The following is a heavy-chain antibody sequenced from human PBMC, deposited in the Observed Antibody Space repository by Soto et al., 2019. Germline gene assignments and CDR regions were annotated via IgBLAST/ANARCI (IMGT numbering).Heavy chain of an antibody. D-gene: IGHD2-2*01. V-gene: IGHV3-23*01. J-gene: IGHJ4*02. Sequence: EVQLLESGGGLVQPGGSLRLSCAASGFTFSSYAMSWVRQAPGMGLEWVSGIIGSGTSTYSADSVKGRFTISRDNSKNTLFLQMNSLRAEDMAVYYCEKGKGLTVSSTNYWGQGTLVTVSS. CDR1: GFTFSSYA. CDR3: EKGKGLTVSSTNY. CDR2: IIGSGTST.